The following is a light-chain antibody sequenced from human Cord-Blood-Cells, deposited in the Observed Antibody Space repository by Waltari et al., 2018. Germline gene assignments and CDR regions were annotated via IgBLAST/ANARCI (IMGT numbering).Light chain of an antibody. CDR2: GAS. Sequence: EFVLTQSPGTLSLSPGERATLSCRASQSVRSSYLAWYQQKPGQAPRLLIYGASSLATGIPYRFSGSASGTDFTLTISRLQPEDFAVYYCQQYGSSPLTFGQGTKLEIK. CDR3: QQYGSSPLT. CDR1: QSVRSSY. J-gene: IGKJ2*01. V-gene: IGKV3-20*01.